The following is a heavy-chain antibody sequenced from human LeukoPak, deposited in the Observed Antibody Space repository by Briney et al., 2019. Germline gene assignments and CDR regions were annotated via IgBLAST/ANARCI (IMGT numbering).Heavy chain of an antibody. D-gene: IGHD4-17*01. CDR3: ARERFLYGDYSRFALFDY. CDR2: IWYDGSNK. CDR1: GFTFSSYG. J-gene: IGHJ4*02. Sequence: PGRSLRLPCAASGFTFSSYGMHWVRQAPGKVLEWVAVIWYDGSNKYYADSVKGRFTISRDNSKNTLYLQMNSLRAEDTAVYYCARERFLYGDYSRFALFDYWGQGTLVTVSS. V-gene: IGHV3-33*01.